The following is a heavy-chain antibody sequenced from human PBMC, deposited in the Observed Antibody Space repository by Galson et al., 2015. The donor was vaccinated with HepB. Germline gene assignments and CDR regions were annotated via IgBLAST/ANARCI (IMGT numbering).Heavy chain of an antibody. CDR2: IYSGGST. CDR1: GFTFSSYW. CDR3: ARDHDPRLGIVYAFDI. V-gene: IGHV3-66*01. J-gene: IGHJ3*02. D-gene: IGHD7-27*01. Sequence: SLRLACAVSGFTFSSYWMSWVRQAPGKGLEWVSVIYSGGSTYYADSVKGRFTISRDNSKNTLYLQMNSLRAEDTAVYYCARDHDPRLGIVYAFDIWGQGTMVTVSS.